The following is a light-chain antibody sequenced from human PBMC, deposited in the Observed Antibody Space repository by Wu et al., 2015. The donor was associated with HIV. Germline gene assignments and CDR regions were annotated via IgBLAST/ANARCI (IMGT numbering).Light chain of an antibody. Sequence: SVGDRVTITCRRSQALAIFSLYQQKPGKPPKVLIYAASTLQSGVPSRFSGSGSGTDSTLTISSLQPEDVATYYCQKYNTAPWTFGQGTRVEMK. J-gene: IGKJ1*01. V-gene: IGKV1-27*01. CDR1: QALAI. CDR3: QKYNTAPWT. CDR2: AAS.